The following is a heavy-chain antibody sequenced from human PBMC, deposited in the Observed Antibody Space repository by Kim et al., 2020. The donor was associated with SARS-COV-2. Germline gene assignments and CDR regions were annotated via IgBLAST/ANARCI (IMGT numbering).Heavy chain of an antibody. CDR3: VRGCVSTRY. CDR1: GDSLRSSSYY. CDR2: IYYSGST. V-gene: IGHV4-61*01. D-gene: IGHD2-2*01. Sequence: SETLSLTCTVSGDSLRSSSYYWNWIRQPPGKGLEWIGYIYYSGSTNYNPSLKSRVTMSVDTSKNQFSLKLNSVTAADTAIYYCVRGCVSTRYWGPGTLVT. J-gene: IGHJ4*02.